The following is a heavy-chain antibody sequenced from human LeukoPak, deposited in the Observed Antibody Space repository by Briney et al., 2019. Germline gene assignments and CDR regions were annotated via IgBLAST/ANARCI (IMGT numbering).Heavy chain of an antibody. J-gene: IGHJ4*02. V-gene: IGHV3-23*01. D-gene: IGHD2-15*01. CDR3: AKDHLVVVVAATMDY. Sequence: GGSLRLSCAASGFIFSNFAMSWVRQAPGKGLEWVSAISGSGGSTYYADSVKGRFTISRDNSKNTLYLQMNSLRAEDTAVYYCAKDHLVVVVAATMDYWGQGTLVTVSS. CDR1: GFIFSNFA. CDR2: ISGSGGST.